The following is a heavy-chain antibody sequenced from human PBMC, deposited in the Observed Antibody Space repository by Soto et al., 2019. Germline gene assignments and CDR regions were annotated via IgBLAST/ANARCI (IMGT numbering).Heavy chain of an antibody. CDR1: CESIRAYS. D-gene: IGHD5-12*01. Sequence: PSDTLSLTYTVSCESIRAYSWSWVRQLPGKGLEWIGNIHYNGNTKYNPSLKSRVSMSVDTSKNQFSLRLISVTAADTAKYFCARGGNLGRWLQPLDFWGQGTLVTVS. CDR3: ARGGNLGRWLQPLDF. J-gene: IGHJ4*02. CDR2: IHYNGNT. V-gene: IGHV4-59*07.